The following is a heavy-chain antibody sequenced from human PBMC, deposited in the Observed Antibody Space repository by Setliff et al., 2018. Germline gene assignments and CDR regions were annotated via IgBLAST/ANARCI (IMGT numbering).Heavy chain of an antibody. Sequence: KPSETLSLTCAVSGYSISSGYYWGWIRQPPGKGLEWIGSIYYSGSTYYNPSLKSRVTISMDTSKNQFSLKLTSVTAADTAVYYCARDGYYGSGIYYPLAFWGQGTLVTVSS. D-gene: IGHD3-10*01. J-gene: IGHJ4*02. CDR1: GYSISSGYY. CDR2: IYYSGST. V-gene: IGHV4-38-2*02. CDR3: ARDGYYGSGIYYPLAF.